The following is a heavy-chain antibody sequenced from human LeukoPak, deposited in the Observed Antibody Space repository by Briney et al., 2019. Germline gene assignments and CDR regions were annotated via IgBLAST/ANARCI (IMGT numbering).Heavy chain of an antibody. J-gene: IGHJ3*02. D-gene: IGHD3-22*01. CDR1: GGSISGSSYY. Sequence: SETLSLTCTVSGGSISGSSYYWGWIRQPPGKGLEWIGSIYYSGSTYYNPSLKSRVTISVDTSKNQFSLKLSSVTAADTAVYYCARSPANYYDSSGYYPFDAFDIWGQGTMVTVSS. V-gene: IGHV4-39*01. CDR3: ARSPANYYDSSGYYPFDAFDI. CDR2: IYYSGST.